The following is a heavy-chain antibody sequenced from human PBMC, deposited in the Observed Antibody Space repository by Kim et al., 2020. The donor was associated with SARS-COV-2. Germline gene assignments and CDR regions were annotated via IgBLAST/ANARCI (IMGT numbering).Heavy chain of an antibody. CDR3: ASRSFNDFWSGYQGDYMDV. J-gene: IGHJ6*03. CDR2: IIPIFGTA. Sequence: SVKVSCKASGGTFSSYAISWVRQAPGQGLEWMGGIIPIFGTANYAQKFQGRVTITADESTSTAYMALSSLRSEDTAVYYCASRSFNDFWSGYQGDYMDVWGKGTTVTVSS. CDR1: GGTFSSYA. D-gene: IGHD3-3*01. V-gene: IGHV1-69*13.